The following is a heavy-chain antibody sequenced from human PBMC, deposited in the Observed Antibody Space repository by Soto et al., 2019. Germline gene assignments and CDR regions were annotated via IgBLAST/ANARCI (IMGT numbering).Heavy chain of an antibody. CDR2: FDPEDGET. CDR3: ATELGGVWGCWYSFDY. V-gene: IGHV1-24*01. CDR1: GYPLTELS. Sequence: ASVKVSCKVSGYPLTELSMHWVRQAPGQGPVWMGCFDPEDGETIYAQKFQGRVTMTEDTSTDTAYMELSSLRSEDTAVYYCATELGGVWGCWYSFDYRGGVSLVTVAS. J-gene: IGHJ4*02. D-gene: IGHD3-16*01.